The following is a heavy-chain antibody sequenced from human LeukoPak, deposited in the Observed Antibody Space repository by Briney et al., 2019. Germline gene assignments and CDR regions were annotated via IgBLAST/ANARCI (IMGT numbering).Heavy chain of an antibody. V-gene: IGHV3-53*01. CDR3: AREAAPNYDSSGYYYGGGAFDI. Sequence: GGSLRLSCAASGFTVSSNYMSWVRQAPGKGLEWVSVIYSGGSTYYADSVKGRFTISRDNSKNTLYLQMNSLRAEDTAVYYCAREAAPNYDSSGYYYGGGAFDIWGQGTMVTVSS. CDR2: IYSGGST. CDR1: GFTVSSNY. D-gene: IGHD3-22*01. J-gene: IGHJ3*02.